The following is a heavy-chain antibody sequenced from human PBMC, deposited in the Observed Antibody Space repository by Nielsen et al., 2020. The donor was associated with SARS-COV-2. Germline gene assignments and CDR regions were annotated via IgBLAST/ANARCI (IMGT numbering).Heavy chain of an antibody. CDR2: INHSGST. Sequence: SETLSLTCAVYGGSFSGYYWSWIRQPPGKGLEWIGEINHSGSTNYNPSLKSRVTISVDTSKNQFSLKLSSVTAADTAVYYCARPRPMVRGAIDYWGQGTLVTVSS. D-gene: IGHD3-10*01. CDR3: ARPRPMVRGAIDY. J-gene: IGHJ4*02. V-gene: IGHV4-34*01. CDR1: GGSFSGYY.